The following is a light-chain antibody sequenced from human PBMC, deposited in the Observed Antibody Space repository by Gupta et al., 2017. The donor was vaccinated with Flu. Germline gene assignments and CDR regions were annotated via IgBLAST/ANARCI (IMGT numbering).Light chain of an antibody. Sequence: QSALTQPASVSGSPGQSITISCTGTSLDIGSYNYVSWYQQHPGKAPKLMIYEVTNRPSGVSDRFSGSKFGNTASLTISGLQGEDEAHYYCTSFTTSSTWVFGGGTKLTVL. CDR2: EVT. CDR1: SLDIGSYNY. CDR3: TSFTTSSTWV. V-gene: IGLV2-14*01. J-gene: IGLJ3*02.